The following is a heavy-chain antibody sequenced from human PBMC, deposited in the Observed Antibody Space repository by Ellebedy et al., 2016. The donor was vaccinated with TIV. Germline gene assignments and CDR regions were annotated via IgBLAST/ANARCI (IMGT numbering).Heavy chain of an antibody. D-gene: IGHD3-10*01. J-gene: IGHJ4*02. V-gene: IGHV5-51*01. CDR3: ARHKRVVRGVINPVDY. Sequence: GESLKISXKGSGYSFTSYWIGWVRQMPGKGLEWMGIIYPGDSDTRYSPSFQGQVTISADKSISTAYLQWSSLKASDTAMYYCARHKRVVRGVINPVDYWGQGTLVTVSS. CDR1: GYSFTSYW. CDR2: IYPGDSDT.